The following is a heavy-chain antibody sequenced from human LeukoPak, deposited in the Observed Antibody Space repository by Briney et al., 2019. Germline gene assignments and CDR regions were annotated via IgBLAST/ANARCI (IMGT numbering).Heavy chain of an antibody. CDR2: ISYDGSNK. CDR3: AKDVIRVGASHFDY. V-gene: IGHV3-30*18. CDR1: GFTFSSYG. J-gene: IGHJ4*02. Sequence: GGSLRLSCAASGFTFSSYGMHWVRQAPGKGLEWVAVISYDGSNKYYADSVKGRFTISRDNSKNTLYLQMNGLRAEDTAVYYCAKDVIRVGASHFDYWGQGTLVTVSS. D-gene: IGHD2/OR15-2a*01.